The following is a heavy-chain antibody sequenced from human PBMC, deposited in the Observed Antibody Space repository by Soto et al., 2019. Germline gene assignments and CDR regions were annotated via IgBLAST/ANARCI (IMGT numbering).Heavy chain of an antibody. V-gene: IGHV4-31*03. CDR1: GGSISSGGYY. D-gene: IGHD4-4*01. J-gene: IGHJ4*02. Sequence: SETLSLTCTVSGGSISSGGYYWSWMRQHPGKGLEWIGYIYYSGSTYYNPSLKSRVTISVDTSKNQFSLKLSSVTAADTAVYYCERYSNWYYFDYWGQGTLVTVSS. CDR3: ERYSNWYYFDY. CDR2: IYYSGST.